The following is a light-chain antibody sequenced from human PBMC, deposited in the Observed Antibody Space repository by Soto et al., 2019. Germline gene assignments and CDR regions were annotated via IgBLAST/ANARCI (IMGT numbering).Light chain of an antibody. Sequence: DIQMTQSPSSLSASVGDRVTITCRASQTISTFLNWYQQKPGEAPKLLIYTTSSLQSGVPSRFSGSGSGTEFTLIISSLQPEDFATCYCQQSYSTALTVGGGTKVVIK. CDR2: TTS. CDR3: QQSYSTALT. V-gene: IGKV1-39*01. CDR1: QTISTF. J-gene: IGKJ4*01.